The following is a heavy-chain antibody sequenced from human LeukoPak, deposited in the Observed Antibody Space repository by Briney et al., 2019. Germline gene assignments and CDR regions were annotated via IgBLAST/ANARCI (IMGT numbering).Heavy chain of an antibody. Sequence: GGSLRLSCAASGFTFSSYAMSWVRQAPGKGLEWVSAISGSGGSTYYADSVKGRFTISRDNSKNTLYLQMNSLRAEDTAVYYCARDREVGATFFHFDYWGQGTLVTVSS. CDR3: ARDREVGATFFHFDY. CDR2: ISGSGGST. CDR1: GFTFSSYA. V-gene: IGHV3-23*01. D-gene: IGHD1-26*01. J-gene: IGHJ4*02.